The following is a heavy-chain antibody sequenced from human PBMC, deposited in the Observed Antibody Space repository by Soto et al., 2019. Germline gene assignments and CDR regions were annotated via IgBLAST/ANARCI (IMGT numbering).Heavy chain of an antibody. Sequence: ASVKVSCKASGYTFTGYYMHWVRQAPGQGLEWMGWINPNSGGTNYAQKFQGRVTMTRDTSISTAYMELSRLRSDDTAVYYCARGGMIVVVIPFDPWGQGALVTVSS. CDR1: GYTFTGYY. CDR3: ARGGMIVVVIPFDP. J-gene: IGHJ5*02. CDR2: INPNSGGT. V-gene: IGHV1-2*02. D-gene: IGHD3-22*01.